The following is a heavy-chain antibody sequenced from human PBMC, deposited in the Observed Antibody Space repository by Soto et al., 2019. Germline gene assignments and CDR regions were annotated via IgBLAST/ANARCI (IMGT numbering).Heavy chain of an antibody. V-gene: IGHV4-34*01. D-gene: IGHD3-22*01. J-gene: IGHJ4*02. Sequence: PSETLSLTCAVYGGSFSGYYWSWIRQPPGKGLEWIGEINHSGSTNYNPSLKSRVTISVDTSKNQFSLKLSSVTAADTAVYYCARVQIQKLPESGTTYYYDTSDSWGQGTLVTVSS. CDR2: INHSGST. CDR1: GGSFSGYY. CDR3: ARVQIQKLPESGTTYYYDTSDS.